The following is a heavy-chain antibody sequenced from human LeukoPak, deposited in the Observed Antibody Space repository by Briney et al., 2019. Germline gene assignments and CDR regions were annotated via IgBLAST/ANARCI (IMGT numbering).Heavy chain of an antibody. J-gene: IGHJ5*01. CDR2: IYYSGKT. Sequence: PSETLSLTCTVSGGSISSSDFYRGWIRQPPGKGLEWIGSIYYSGKTYNNPSLKSRVTVSIDTSKNQFSLKLSFLTAADTAVYYCARHSGPYGSSWFDYWGQGALVTVSS. CDR1: GGSISSSDFY. D-gene: IGHD6-13*01. CDR3: ARHSGPYGSSWFDY. V-gene: IGHV4-39*01.